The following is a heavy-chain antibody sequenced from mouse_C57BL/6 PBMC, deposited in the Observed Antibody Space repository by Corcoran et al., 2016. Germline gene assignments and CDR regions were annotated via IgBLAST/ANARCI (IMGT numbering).Heavy chain of an antibody. D-gene: IGHD1-1*01. Sequence: QVQLQQSGAELARPGASVKLSCKASGYTFTSYGISWVKQRTGQGLEWIGEIYPRSGNTYYNEKFKGKATLTADKSSSTAYMELRSLTSEDSAVYFCARHYGSSLHWYFDVWGTGTTVTVSS. CDR1: GYTFTSYG. CDR2: IYPRSGNT. CDR3: ARHYGSSLHWYFDV. J-gene: IGHJ1*03. V-gene: IGHV1-81*01.